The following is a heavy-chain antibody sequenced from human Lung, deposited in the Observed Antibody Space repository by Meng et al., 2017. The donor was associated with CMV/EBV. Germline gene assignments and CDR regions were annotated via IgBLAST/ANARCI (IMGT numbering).Heavy chain of an antibody. Sequence: GGSXRLXCAAPGFTFSGYNMHWVRQAPGKGLDWVSSISTNATYIYYADSVKGRFTISRVNAKHSLFLQMNRLRAEDTAVYYCAVHYDILTGLSAWGHGTLVTVSS. CDR3: AVHYDILTGLSA. CDR1: GFTFSGYN. J-gene: IGHJ5*01. V-gene: IGHV3-21*06. CDR2: ISTNATYI. D-gene: IGHD3-9*01.